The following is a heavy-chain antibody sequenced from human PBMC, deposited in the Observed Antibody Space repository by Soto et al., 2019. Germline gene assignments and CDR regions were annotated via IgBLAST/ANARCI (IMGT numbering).Heavy chain of an antibody. Sequence: SXTLSLPCTVSAASINRYYCNWIHQSPGKGLGCIVSSSPPGRPYNNPPPTSGLTVSLETYKNHFSLRLNFVPAGDRAVYQWERGGGSPYYNPGFDFWGKGTLVTVSS. J-gene: IGHJ4*02. CDR1: AASINRYY. D-gene: IGHD3-10*01. CDR3: ERGGGSPYYNPGFDF. CDR2: SSPPGRP. V-gene: IGHV4-4*08.